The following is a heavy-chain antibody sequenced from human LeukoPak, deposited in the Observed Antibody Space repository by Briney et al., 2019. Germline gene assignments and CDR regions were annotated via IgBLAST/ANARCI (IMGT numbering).Heavy chain of an antibody. CDR3: ARREDFWYFDL. CDR1: GGSISSSSYY. V-gene: IGHV4-39*07. Sequence: KTSETLSLTCTVSGGSISSSSYYWDWIRQPPGKGLEWIVSIYYSGSTNYNPSLKSRVTFSVDTSKNHFSLKLISVTAADTAVYYCARREDFWYFDLWGRGTLVTVSS. J-gene: IGHJ2*01. CDR2: IYYSGST.